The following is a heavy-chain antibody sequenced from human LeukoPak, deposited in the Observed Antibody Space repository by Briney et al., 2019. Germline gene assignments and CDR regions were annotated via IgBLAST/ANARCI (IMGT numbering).Heavy chain of an antibody. CDR3: ARTDGYNSWYFDY. Sequence: GGSLRLSCAASGFTFSSNYMSWVRQAPGKGLEWVSVIYSGGSTYYSDSVKGRFTISRDNSKNTLYLQMNSLRAEDTAVYYCARTDGYNSWYFDYWGQGTLVTVSS. V-gene: IGHV3-53*01. D-gene: IGHD5-24*01. J-gene: IGHJ4*02. CDR1: GFTFSSNY. CDR2: IYSGGST.